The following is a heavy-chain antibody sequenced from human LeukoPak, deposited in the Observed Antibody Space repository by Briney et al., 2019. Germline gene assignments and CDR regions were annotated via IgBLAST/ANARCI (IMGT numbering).Heavy chain of an antibody. Sequence: ASVTVSCKASGYTFTIYGISLVRQAPGQGLELMGWISAYNGNTNYAQKLQGRVTMTTDTSTSTAYMELRSLRSDDTAVYYCARAYYDFWSGAHSHDAFDIWGQGTMVTVSS. CDR3: ARAYYDFWSGAHSHDAFDI. J-gene: IGHJ3*02. CDR2: ISAYNGNT. CDR1: GYTFTIYG. D-gene: IGHD3-3*01. V-gene: IGHV1-18*01.